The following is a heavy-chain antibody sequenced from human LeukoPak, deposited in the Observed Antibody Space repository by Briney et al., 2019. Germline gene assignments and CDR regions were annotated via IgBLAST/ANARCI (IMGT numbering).Heavy chain of an antibody. V-gene: IGHV3-9*01. CDR1: GFTFDNYG. Sequence: PGGSLRLSCAASGFTFDNYGMHWVRQAPGKGLEWVSGITWNSAGIGYADSVRGRFTISRDNAKNSLYLQMNSLSAEDTALYYCARDQGLSAYHLNYWGQGTLVTVSS. J-gene: IGHJ4*02. CDR3: ARDQGLSAYHLNY. CDR2: ITWNSAGI. D-gene: IGHD3-16*02.